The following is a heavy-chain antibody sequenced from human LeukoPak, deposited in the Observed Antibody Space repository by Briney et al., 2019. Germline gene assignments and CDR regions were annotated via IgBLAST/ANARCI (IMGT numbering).Heavy chain of an antibody. J-gene: IGHJ4*02. CDR3: ARDRGVYSRTLGD. Sequence: AGGSLRLSCAASGFTFSSYGMSWVRQAPGKGLEWLSSISSSSNYIYYADSLKGRFTISRDNAKNSLYLQMNSLRAEDTAVYYCARDRGVYSRTLGDWGQGTLVTVSS. D-gene: IGHD6-13*01. CDR1: GFTFSSYG. CDR2: ISSSSNYI. V-gene: IGHV3-21*01.